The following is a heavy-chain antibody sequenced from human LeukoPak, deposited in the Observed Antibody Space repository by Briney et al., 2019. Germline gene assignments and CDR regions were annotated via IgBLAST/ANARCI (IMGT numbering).Heavy chain of an antibody. CDR2: ISGSGGST. CDR3: AKDRPTTTMIRESDY. CDR1: GFTFSSYG. J-gene: IGHJ4*02. D-gene: IGHD3-10*01. Sequence: GTLRLSCAASGFTFSSYGMSWVRQAPGKGLEWVSAISGSGGSTYYADSVKGRFTISRDNSKNTLYLEMNSLRAEDTAVYYRAKDRPTTTMIRESDYWGQGTLVTVSS. V-gene: IGHV3-23*01.